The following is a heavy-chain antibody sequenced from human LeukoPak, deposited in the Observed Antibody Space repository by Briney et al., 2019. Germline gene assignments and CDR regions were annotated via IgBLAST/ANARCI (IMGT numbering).Heavy chain of an antibody. CDR1: GGSISSSNW. CDR2: IYHSGSN. Sequence: PSETLSLTCAVSGGSISSSNWWSWVRQPPGKGLEWIGEIYHSGSNNYNPSLKSRVTISVDRSKNQFSLKLSSVTAADTAVYYCAREGSSGRYFDYWGQGTLVTVSS. J-gene: IGHJ4*02. D-gene: IGHD5-12*01. CDR3: AREGSSGRYFDY. V-gene: IGHV4-4*02.